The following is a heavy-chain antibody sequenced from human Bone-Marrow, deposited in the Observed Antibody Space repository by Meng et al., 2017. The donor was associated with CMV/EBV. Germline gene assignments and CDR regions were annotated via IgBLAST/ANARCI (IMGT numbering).Heavy chain of an antibody. Sequence: GGSLRLSCAASGFTFSSYAMSWVRQAPGKGLEWVSVIYSGGSSTYYADSVKGRFTISRDNSKNTLYLQMNSLRAEDTAVYYCAKRTGGYFDYWGQGTLVTVSS. D-gene: IGHD7-27*01. CDR2: IYSGGSST. V-gene: IGHV3-23*03. CDR3: AKRTGGYFDY. CDR1: GFTFSSYA. J-gene: IGHJ4*02.